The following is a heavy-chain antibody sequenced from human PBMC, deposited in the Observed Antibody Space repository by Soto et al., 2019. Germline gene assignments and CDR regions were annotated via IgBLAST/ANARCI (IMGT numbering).Heavy chain of an antibody. CDR1: GGTFSSYA. CDR2: IIPIFGTA. Sequence: ASVKVSCKASGGTFSSYAISWVRQAPGQGLEWMGGIIPIFGTANYAQKFQGRVTITADESTSTAYMELSSLRSEDTAVYYCARARHCSGGSCYSGVKIERPLWEFVSYYYYGMDVWGQGTTVTVSS. V-gene: IGHV1-69*13. J-gene: IGHJ6*02. D-gene: IGHD2-15*01. CDR3: ARARHCSGGSCYSGVKIERPLWEFVSYYYYGMDV.